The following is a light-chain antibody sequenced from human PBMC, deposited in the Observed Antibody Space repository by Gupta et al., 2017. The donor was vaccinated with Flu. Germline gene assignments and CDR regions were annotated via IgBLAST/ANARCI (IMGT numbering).Light chain of an antibody. CDR1: QSVLYSSNNKNY. Sequence: DIVMTQSPDSLAVSLGERATINCKSSQSVLYSSNNKNYLAWYQQKPGQPPKLLIYWASTRESGVPDRFSGSGSGTDFTLTIRSLQAEDVAVYYCQQDVATPQTFGQRTKVEIK. CDR2: WAS. V-gene: IGKV4-1*01. J-gene: IGKJ1*01. CDR3: QQDVATPQT.